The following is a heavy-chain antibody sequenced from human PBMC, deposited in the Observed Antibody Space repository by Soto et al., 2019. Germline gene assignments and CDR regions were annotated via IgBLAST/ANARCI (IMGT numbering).Heavy chain of an antibody. J-gene: IGHJ5*02. Sequence: ASVKVSCKASGYTFTGYYMHWVRQAPGQGLEWRGWINPNSGGPNYAQKFQGRVTMTRDTSISTAYMELSRLRSDDTAVYYCERDMRAYYYDSSGYWFDPWGQGTLVTVSS. D-gene: IGHD3-22*01. V-gene: IGHV1-2*02. CDR2: INPNSGGP. CDR1: GYTFTGYY. CDR3: ERDMRAYYYDSSGYWFDP.